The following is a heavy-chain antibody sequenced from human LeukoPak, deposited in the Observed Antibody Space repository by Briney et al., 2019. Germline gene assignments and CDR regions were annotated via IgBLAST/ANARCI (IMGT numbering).Heavy chain of an antibody. CDR3: ARMVRRLERLNTDRESAYATAYFFDY. D-gene: IGHD5-12*01. Sequence: SQTLSLTCTVSGGSISGGSYYRSWIRQPAGKGLEWIGRIYTSGSTTYNPSLKSRVPISVDTSKNQFSLKLSSVTAADTAAYYWARMVRRLERLNTDRESAYATAYFFDYWGQGTLVTVSS. V-gene: IGHV4-61*02. CDR1: GGSISGGSYY. J-gene: IGHJ4*02. CDR2: IYTSGST.